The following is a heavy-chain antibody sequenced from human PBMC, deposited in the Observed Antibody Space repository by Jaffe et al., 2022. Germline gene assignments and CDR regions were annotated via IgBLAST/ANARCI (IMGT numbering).Heavy chain of an antibody. J-gene: IGHJ4*02. CDR1: GYSISSGYY. Sequence: QVQLQESGPGLVKPSETLSLTCAVSGYSISSGYYWGWIRQPPGKGLEWIGSIYHSGSTYYNPSLKSRVTISVDTSKNQFSLKLSSVTAADTAVYYCAREPLAVAGPGGPWWFFDYWGQGTLVTVSS. D-gene: IGHD6-19*01. CDR3: AREPLAVAGPGGPWWFFDY. CDR2: IYHSGST. V-gene: IGHV4-38-2*02.